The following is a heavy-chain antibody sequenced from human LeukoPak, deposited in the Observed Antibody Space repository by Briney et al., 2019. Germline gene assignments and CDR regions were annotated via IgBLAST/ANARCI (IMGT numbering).Heavy chain of an antibody. CDR3: GRDYYDSSGDGALDI. Sequence: GASVKVSCKASEYTFTNYYMHWVRQAPGQGLEWMGWINPNSGGTNYAQKFQDRVTMTRDTSISTVYMELSRLRSDDTAVYYCGRDYYDSSGDGALDIWGQGTMVTVSS. V-gene: IGHV1-2*02. J-gene: IGHJ3*02. CDR1: EYTFTNYY. CDR2: INPNSGGT. D-gene: IGHD3-22*01.